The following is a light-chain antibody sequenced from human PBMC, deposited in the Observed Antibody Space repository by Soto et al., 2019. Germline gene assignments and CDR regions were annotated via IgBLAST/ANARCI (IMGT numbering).Light chain of an antibody. CDR3: SSFTGTNYV. V-gene: IGLV2-14*03. Sequence: QCALTQPASGSGSPVQSITISCTGTISDVGGNKFVSWYQQYPGKAPKLMICDVSNRPSGVSNRLSGSKSGNTASLTISGFQAADEADYYCSSFTGTNYVFATGTKVTV. CDR1: ISDVGGNKF. CDR2: DVS. J-gene: IGLJ1*01.